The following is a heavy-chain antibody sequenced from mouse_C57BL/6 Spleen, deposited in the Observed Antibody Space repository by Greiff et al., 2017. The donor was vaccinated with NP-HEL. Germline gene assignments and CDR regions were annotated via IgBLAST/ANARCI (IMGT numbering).Heavy chain of an antibody. CDR2: IYPGDGDT. D-gene: IGHD4-1*01. Sequence: VNVVESGPELVKPGASVKISCKASGYAFSSSWMNWVKQRPGKGLEWIGRIYPGDGDTNYNGKFKGKATLTADKSSSTAYMQLSSLTSEDSAVYFCARRLTGTGGYFDYWGQGTTLTVSS. CDR1: GYAFSSSW. J-gene: IGHJ2*01. V-gene: IGHV1-82*01. CDR3: ARRLTGTGGYFDY.